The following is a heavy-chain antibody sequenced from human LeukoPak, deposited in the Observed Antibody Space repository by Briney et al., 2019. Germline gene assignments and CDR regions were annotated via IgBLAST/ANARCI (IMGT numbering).Heavy chain of an antibody. D-gene: IGHD3-22*01. V-gene: IGHV1-46*01. CDR1: GYTFTSYY. CDR3: ARDRLDYDSSHYYYYMDV. J-gene: IGHJ6*03. Sequence: ASVKVSCKASGYTFTSYYMHWVRQAPGQGLEWMGIINPSGGSTSYAQKFQGRVTMTRDMSTSTVYMELSSLRSEDTAVYYCARDRLDYDSSHYYYYMDVWGKGTTVTVSS. CDR2: INPSGGST.